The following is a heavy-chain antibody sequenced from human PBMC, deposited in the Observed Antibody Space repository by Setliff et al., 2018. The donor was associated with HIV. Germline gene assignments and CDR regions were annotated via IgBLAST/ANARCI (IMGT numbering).Heavy chain of an antibody. Sequence: SETLSLTCAVYGGSFSGYNWSWIRQPPRKGLEWIGEINHSGSTNYNPSLKSRVTISVDTSERQFSLRMTSTTAADTAIYYCARGVPLLPPNFWGQGTLVTVSS. V-gene: IGHV4-34*01. CDR2: INHSGST. D-gene: IGHD2-15*01. CDR1: GGSFSGYN. J-gene: IGHJ4*02. CDR3: ARGVPLLPPNF.